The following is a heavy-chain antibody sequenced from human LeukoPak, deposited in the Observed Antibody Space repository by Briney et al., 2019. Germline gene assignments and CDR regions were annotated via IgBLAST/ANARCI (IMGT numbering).Heavy chain of an antibody. J-gene: IGHJ3*02. V-gene: IGHV4-4*07. CDR1: GGSISTYY. CDR2: IHNSGST. D-gene: IGHD5-24*01. Sequence: SETLSLTCTVSGGSISTYYWTWIRLPAGKGLEWIGRIHNSGSTRYNPSLKSRVTMSLDTSKNQFSLNLGSVTAADTAVFYCARHRAEMATITDDAFDTWGQGTMVTVSS. CDR3: ARHRAEMATITDDAFDT.